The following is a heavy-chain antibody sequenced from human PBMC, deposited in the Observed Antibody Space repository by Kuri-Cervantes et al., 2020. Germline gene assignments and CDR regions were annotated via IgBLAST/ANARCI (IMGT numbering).Heavy chain of an antibody. D-gene: IGHD6-6*01. Sequence: ASVKVSCKASGYTFTSYDINWVRQATGQGLEWMGWMNPNSGNTGYAQKFQGRVTMTRNTSISTAYMELSSLRSEDTAVYYCARDSKYSTSSGPDYYSYYYMDVWGKGTTVTVSS. J-gene: IGHJ6*03. CDR3: ARDSKYSTSSGPDYYSYYYMDV. V-gene: IGHV1-8*01. CDR1: GYTFTSYD. CDR2: MNPNSGNT.